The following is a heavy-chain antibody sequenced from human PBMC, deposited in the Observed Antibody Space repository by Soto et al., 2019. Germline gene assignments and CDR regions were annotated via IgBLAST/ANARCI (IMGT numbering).Heavy chain of an antibody. CDR1: GGSISSSSYY. J-gene: IGHJ6*03. V-gene: IGHV4-39*01. Sequence: SETLSLTCTVSGGSISSSSYYWGWIRQPPGKGLEWIGSIYYSGSTYYNPSLKSRVTISVDTSKNQFSLKLSSVTAADTAVYYCARLALENSITIFGVAPPRDYYYYYMDVWGKGTTVTVSS. CDR2: IYYSGST. D-gene: IGHD3-3*01. CDR3: ARLALENSITIFGVAPPRDYYYYYMDV.